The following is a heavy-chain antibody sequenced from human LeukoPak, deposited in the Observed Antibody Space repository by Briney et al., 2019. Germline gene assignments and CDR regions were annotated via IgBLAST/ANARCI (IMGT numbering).Heavy chain of an antibody. J-gene: IGHJ4*02. CDR2: IYYSGST. CDR3: ASRAGGNYYDSSGYYYALLDY. CDR1: GGSISSSSYY. D-gene: IGHD3-22*01. Sequence: SETLSLTCTVSGGSISSSSYYWGRIRQPPGKGLEWIGSIYYSGSTYYNPSLKSRVTISVDTSKNQFSLKLSSVTAADTAVYYCASRAGGNYYDSSGYYYALLDYWGQGTLVTVSS. V-gene: IGHV4-39*01.